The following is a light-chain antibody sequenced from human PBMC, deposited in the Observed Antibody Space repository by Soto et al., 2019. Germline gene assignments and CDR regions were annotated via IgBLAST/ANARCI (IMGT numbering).Light chain of an antibody. Sequence: EVVMTQSPATLSASPGERAILSCRASQSISINLAWYQQKPGQAPRLLIYAASNRATGVPARFSGSWPGTEFTLTISRLQSEDFAVYYRQYYNNWITLGQGTRLDIK. V-gene: IGKV3-15*01. CDR2: AAS. CDR3: QYYNNWIT. J-gene: IGKJ5*01. CDR1: QSISIN.